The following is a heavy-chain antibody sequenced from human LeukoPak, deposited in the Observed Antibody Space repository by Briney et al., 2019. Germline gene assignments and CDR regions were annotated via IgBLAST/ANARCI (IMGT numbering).Heavy chain of an antibody. Sequence: GGSLRLSCAASGFNFSSYAMSWVRQAPGKGLEWVSTISGSGGYTYYADSVKGRFTISRDNSKNTLYVQMHSLRAEDTAVYYCAKDLLDAGSRWFDPWGQGTLVTVSS. J-gene: IGHJ5*02. D-gene: IGHD1-1*01. CDR2: ISGSGGYT. CDR1: GFNFSSYA. CDR3: AKDLLDAGSRWFDP. V-gene: IGHV3-23*01.